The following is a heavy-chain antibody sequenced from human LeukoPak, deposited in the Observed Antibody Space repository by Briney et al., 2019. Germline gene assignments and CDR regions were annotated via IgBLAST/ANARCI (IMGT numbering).Heavy chain of an antibody. CDR2: IWYDGSNT. CDR1: GFTFSSYG. V-gene: IGHV3-33*01. CDR3: ARDRSTTHFDY. J-gene: IGHJ4*02. D-gene: IGHD5/OR15-5a*01. Sequence: GGSLRLSCAASGFTFSSYGMHWVRQAPGKGLEWVAMIWYDGSNTYYADSVKGRFTISRDNSKNTLFLQMDSLRAEDTAVYHCARDRSTTHFDYWGQGTLVTVSS.